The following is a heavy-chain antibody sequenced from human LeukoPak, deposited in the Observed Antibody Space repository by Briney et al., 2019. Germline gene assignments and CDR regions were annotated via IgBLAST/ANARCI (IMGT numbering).Heavy chain of an antibody. CDR3: ARRIAAAGDI. CDR2: IYPGDSDT. J-gene: IGHJ3*02. V-gene: IGHV5-51*01. D-gene: IGHD6-6*01. Sequence: RGESLQISCQGSGYRFTSYWIGWVRRLPGKGLEWMGIIYPGDSDTRYSPSFQGQVTISADKSISTAYLQWSSLKASDTAMYYCARRIAAAGDIWGQGTMVTVSS. CDR1: GYRFTSYW.